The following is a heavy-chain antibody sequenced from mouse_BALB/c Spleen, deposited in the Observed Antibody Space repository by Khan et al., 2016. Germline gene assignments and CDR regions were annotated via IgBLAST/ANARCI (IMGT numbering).Heavy chain of an antibody. CDR1: GFTFSSYG. D-gene: IGHD1-2*01. CDR2: INSNGGST. J-gene: IGHJ2*01. CDR3: AKGCYGYHYFNY. Sequence: EVELVESGGGLVQPGGSLKLSCAASGFTFSSYGMSWVRQTPDKRLELVATINSNGGSTYYPDSVKGRFTISRDNAKNTLYLQMNSLKSEHTAMHYWAKGCYGYHYFNYWGQCTTLTVST. V-gene: IGHV5-6-3*01.